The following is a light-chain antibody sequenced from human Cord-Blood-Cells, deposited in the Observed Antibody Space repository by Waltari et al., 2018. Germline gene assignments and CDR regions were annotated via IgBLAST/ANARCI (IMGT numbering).Light chain of an antibody. V-gene: IGKV1-39*01. CDR3: QQSYSTPPYS. CDR2: AAS. J-gene: IGKJ2*03. Sequence: DIKRTQSPSSLSAAVGDRGTMTCRASQSISSYLNWYQQKPGKAPKLLIYAASSLQSGVPSRFSGSGSGTDFTLTISSLQPEDFATYYCQQSYSTPPYSFGQGTKLEIK. CDR1: QSISSY.